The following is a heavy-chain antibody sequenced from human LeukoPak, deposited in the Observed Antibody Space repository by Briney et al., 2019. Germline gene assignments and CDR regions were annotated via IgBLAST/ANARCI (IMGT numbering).Heavy chain of an antibody. V-gene: IGHV1-18*01. CDR1: GYTFTSYG. CDR2: ISAYNGNT. CDR3: ARVAGYSTYYMDV. J-gene: IGHJ6*03. Sequence: ASVKVSCKASGYTFTSYGISWVRQAPGQGLEWMGWISAYNGNTNYAQKLQGRVTITADESTSTAYMELGSLRSEDTAVYYCARVAGYSTYYMDVWGKGTTVTISS. D-gene: IGHD5-18*01.